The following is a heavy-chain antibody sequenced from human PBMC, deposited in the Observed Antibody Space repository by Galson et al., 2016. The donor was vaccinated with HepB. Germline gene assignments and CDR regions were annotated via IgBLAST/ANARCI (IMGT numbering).Heavy chain of an antibody. D-gene: IGHD4-17*01. CDR3: AREGTLTFVFDY. Sequence: SLRLSCAASGFTFSSYGMHWVRQAPGKGLEWVAVIRFDGSNRYYADSVKGRFTISRDNSKNTLYLQMDSLRAEDTAIYYCAREGTLTFVFDYWGQGTLVTVSS. V-gene: IGHV3-33*01. J-gene: IGHJ4*02. CDR1: GFTFSSYG. CDR2: IRFDGSNR.